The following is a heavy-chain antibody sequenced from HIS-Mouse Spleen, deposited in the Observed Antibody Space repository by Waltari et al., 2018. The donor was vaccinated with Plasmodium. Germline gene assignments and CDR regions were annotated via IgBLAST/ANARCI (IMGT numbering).Heavy chain of an antibody. V-gene: IGHV3-7*01. CDR1: GFPFGSYW. CDR2: IKQDGSEK. CDR3: AKGAGAPGYFDL. Sequence: EVQLVESGGGLVQPGGSLRLSCAASGFPFGSYWMSWVRQAPGKGLEWVANIKQDGSEKYYVDSVKGRFTISRDNSKNTLYLQMNSLRAEDTAVYYCAKGAGAPGYFDLWGRGTLVTVSS. J-gene: IGHJ2*01.